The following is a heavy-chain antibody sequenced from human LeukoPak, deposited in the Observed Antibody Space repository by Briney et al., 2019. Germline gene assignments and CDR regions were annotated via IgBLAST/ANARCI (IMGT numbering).Heavy chain of an antibody. CDR3: ATESFDYMDV. V-gene: IGHV4-39*02. CDR1: GGSISSSSYY. Sequence: PSETLSLTCTVSGGSISSSSYYWGWIRQPPGKGLEWIGSIYYSGSTYYNPSLKSRVTISVDTSKNQFSLKLSSMTAADTAVYYCATESFDYMDVWGKGTTVTVSS. CDR2: IYYSGST. J-gene: IGHJ6*03.